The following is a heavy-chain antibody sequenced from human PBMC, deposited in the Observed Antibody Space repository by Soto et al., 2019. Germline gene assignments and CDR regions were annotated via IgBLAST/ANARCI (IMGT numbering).Heavy chain of an antibody. V-gene: IGHV3-33*01. CDR2: IWYDGSNK. J-gene: IGHJ3*02. Sequence: GGSLRLSCAASGFTFSNYGMHWVRQAPGKGLEWVAIIWYDGSNKYFADSVKGRFTISRDNSKNTLFLQMNSLRAEDTALYYCARGGFYDSSAYYYVNFAFGMWGQGTMVTVSS. CDR3: ARGGFYDSSAYYYVNFAFGM. CDR1: GFTFSNYG. D-gene: IGHD3-22*01.